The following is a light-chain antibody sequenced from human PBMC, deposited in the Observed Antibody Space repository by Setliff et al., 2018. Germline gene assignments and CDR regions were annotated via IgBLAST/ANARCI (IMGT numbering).Light chain of an antibody. CDR1: SSDIGGYDY. CDR2: DVK. J-gene: IGLJ1*01. V-gene: IGLV2-14*03. CDR3: SLYSSGNFV. Sequence: QSALAQPASVSGSPGQSITISCTGSSSDIGGYDYVSWFQQYPGRAPKLLIYDVKKRPSQVSGRFSGSKSGRTASLTISGLQSEDEADYYCSLYSSGNFVFGSGTKVTVL.